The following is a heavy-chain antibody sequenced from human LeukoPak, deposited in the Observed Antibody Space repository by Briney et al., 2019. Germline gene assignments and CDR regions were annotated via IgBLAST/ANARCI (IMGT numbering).Heavy chain of an antibody. CDR1: GGSISSYY. Sequence: SETLSLTCTVAGGSISSYYWGWIRQPPGKGLEWIGSIYYSGSTYYNSSLKSRVTISVDTSKNQFSLKLSSLTAADTAVYYCARAAYCGGDCYLLDYWGQGTLVTVFS. D-gene: IGHD2-21*02. J-gene: IGHJ4*02. V-gene: IGHV4-39*01. CDR2: IYYSGST. CDR3: ARAAYCGGDCYLLDY.